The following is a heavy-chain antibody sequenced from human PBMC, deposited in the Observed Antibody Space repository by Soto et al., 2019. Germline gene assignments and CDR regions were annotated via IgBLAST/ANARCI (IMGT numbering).Heavy chain of an antibody. V-gene: IGHV1-8*01. CDR1: GYTFTTYD. J-gene: IGHJ6*02. D-gene: IGHD3-22*01. Sequence: QVQLVQSGAEVRKPGASVKVSCKASGYTFTTYDINWVRQATGQGLEWMGWMNPNSGNTVYAQKFQGRATMTRNTSINTAYMELTSLTSDDTAVYYCARYHYYYCMDVWGQGTTVTVSS. CDR2: MNPNSGNT. CDR3: ARYHYYYCMDV.